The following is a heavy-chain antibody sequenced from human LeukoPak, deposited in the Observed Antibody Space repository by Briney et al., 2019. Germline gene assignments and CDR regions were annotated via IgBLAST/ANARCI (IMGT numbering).Heavy chain of an antibody. CDR1: GYTFDNFE. Sequence: GASVKVSCKASGYTFDNFEINWVRQAPGQGLEWMGWMKANSGDTGYPEKFRGRVTMTSDTSRNTAYMELSSLTSEDTAVYYCARGFCTGHACYTAEYLPHWGQGTLITVSS. CDR2: MKANSGDT. J-gene: IGHJ1*01. CDR3: ARGFCTGHACYTAEYLPH. D-gene: IGHD2-8*02. V-gene: IGHV1-8*01.